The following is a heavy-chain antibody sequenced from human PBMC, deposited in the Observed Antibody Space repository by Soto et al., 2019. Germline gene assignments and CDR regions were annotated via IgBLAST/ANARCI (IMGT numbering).Heavy chain of an antibody. D-gene: IGHD5-12*01. J-gene: IGHJ4*02. CDR2: ISYDGSNK. CDR1: AFTFSSYG. CDR3: AKSLDGYNYY. V-gene: IGHV3-30*18. Sequence: GWSLRLSCAYSAFTFSSYGMHWVRQAPGKGLEWVAVISYDGSNKYYADSVKGRFTISRDNSKNTLYLQMNSLRAEDTAVYYCAKSLDGYNYYWGQGTLVTVSS.